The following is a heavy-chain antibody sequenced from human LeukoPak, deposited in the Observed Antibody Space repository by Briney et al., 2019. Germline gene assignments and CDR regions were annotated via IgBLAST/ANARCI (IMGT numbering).Heavy chain of an antibody. D-gene: IGHD6-19*01. J-gene: IGHJ5*02. CDR1: GFTFSSYA. V-gene: IGHV3-23*01. Sequence: GSLRLSCAASGFTFSSYAMSWVRQAPGKGLEWVSAISGSGGSTYYADSVKGRFTISRDNSKNTLYLQMNSLRAEDTAEYYCAPRGGDSSVVAWGQGTLVTVSS. CDR3: APRGGDSSVVA. CDR2: ISGSGGST.